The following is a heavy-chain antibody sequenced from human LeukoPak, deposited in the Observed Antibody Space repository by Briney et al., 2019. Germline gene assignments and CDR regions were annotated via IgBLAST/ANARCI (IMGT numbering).Heavy chain of an antibody. D-gene: IGHD4-17*01. CDR2: IVVGSGNT. V-gene: IGHV1-58*01. J-gene: IGHJ4*02. CDR1: GYTFTNYY. Sequence: SVKVSCKASGYTFTNYYLHWVRQARGQRLEWIGWIVVGSGNTNYAQKFQERVTITRDMSTSTAYMELSSLRSEDTAVYYCAADPYDYGDYVLGYWGQGTLVTVSS. CDR3: AADPYDYGDYVLGY.